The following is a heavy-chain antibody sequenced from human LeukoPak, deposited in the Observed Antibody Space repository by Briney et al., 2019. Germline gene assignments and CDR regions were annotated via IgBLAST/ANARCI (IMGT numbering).Heavy chain of an antibody. CDR1: GFTFSSYA. J-gene: IGHJ4*02. CDR2: VSGSGGST. Sequence: GGSLRLSCAPSGFTFSSYAMSWVRQAPGKGLEWVSAVSGSGGSTYYADSVKGRFTISRDNSKNTLYLQMNSLRAEDTAVYYCANQWQQLVRGGFDYWGQGTLVTVSS. CDR3: ANQWQQLVRGGFDY. D-gene: IGHD6-6*01. V-gene: IGHV3-23*01.